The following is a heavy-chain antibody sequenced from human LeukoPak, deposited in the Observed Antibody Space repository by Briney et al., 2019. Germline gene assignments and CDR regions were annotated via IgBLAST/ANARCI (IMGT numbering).Heavy chain of an antibody. D-gene: IGHD6-19*01. V-gene: IGHV3-53*01. CDR3: ATRSL. CDR2: IYGGDSI. J-gene: IGHJ4*02. CDR1: GFTVSSDC. Sequence: PGGSLRLSCAVSGFTVSSDCMYWVRQAPGKGLEWVSIIYGGDSISYADSVKGRFTMSIDNSKNTLYLQMNTLRAEDTAVYHCATRSLWGQGTLVTVSS.